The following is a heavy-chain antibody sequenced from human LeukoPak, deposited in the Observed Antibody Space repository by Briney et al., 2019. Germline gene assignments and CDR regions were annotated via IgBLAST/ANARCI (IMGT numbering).Heavy chain of an antibody. CDR1: GFPFSSYA. D-gene: IGHD2-21*02. CDR2: INWNGGST. J-gene: IGHJ3*02. Sequence: GGSLRLSCAASGFPFSSYAMSWVRQAPGKGLEWVSGINWNGGSTGYADSVKGRFTISRDNAKNSLYLQMNSLRAEDTALYYCARVVTGSFDIWGQGTMVTVSS. V-gene: IGHV3-20*04. CDR3: ARVVTGSFDI.